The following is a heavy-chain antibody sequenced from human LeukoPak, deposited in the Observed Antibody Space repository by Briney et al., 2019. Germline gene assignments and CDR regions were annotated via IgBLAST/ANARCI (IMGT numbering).Heavy chain of an antibody. CDR1: GGSFSRYY. Sequence: PSETLSLTCAVYGGSFSRYYWSWIRQSPGKGLEWIAEIDHRGDTNYNPSVKSRVTISVDTSKNQFSLKVRPLSAADTAVYYCARGATISETGYFDFWGQGTLVTVSS. CDR2: IDHRGDT. D-gene: IGHD5-24*01. J-gene: IGHJ4*03. CDR3: ARGATISETGYFDF. V-gene: IGHV4-34*01.